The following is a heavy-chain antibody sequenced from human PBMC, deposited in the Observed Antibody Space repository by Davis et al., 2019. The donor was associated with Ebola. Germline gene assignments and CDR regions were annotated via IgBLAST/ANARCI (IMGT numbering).Heavy chain of an antibody. D-gene: IGHD3-10*01. CDR2: IYPDDSET. CDR3: ARQRSLDF. J-gene: IGHJ4*02. V-gene: IGHV5-51*01. CDR1: GFGFYTYW. Sequence: GESLKISCKPSGFGFYTYWNAWVRQMPGKGLEWMGFIYPDDSETRYSPSFQGQVTMSFDKSTNTAYLQWASLKTSDTAIYYCARQRSLDFWGQGTRVTVSS.